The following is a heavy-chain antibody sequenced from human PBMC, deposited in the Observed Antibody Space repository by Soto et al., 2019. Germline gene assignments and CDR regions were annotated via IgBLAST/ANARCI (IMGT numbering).Heavy chain of an antibody. J-gene: IGHJ5*02. D-gene: IGHD3-22*01. CDR3: AGEDRNYYDSSGFYR. V-gene: IGHV4-31*03. Sequence: TLSLTCTVSGGSISSGTYYWSWIRQHPGKGLEWIGYIHYSGSTNYNPSLKSRVTMSLDTSKNQFSLKLTSVTAADTAVYYCAGEDRNYYDSSGFYRWGRGTLVTVSS. CDR1: GGSISSGTYY. CDR2: IHYSGST.